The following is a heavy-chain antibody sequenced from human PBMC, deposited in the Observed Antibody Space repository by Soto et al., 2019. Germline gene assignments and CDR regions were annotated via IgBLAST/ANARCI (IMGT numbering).Heavy chain of an antibody. CDR1: XXXXXXYA. CDR2: IIPISETT. CDR3: ARSQGSSTSLEIYYYYYYGMDV. Sequence: QVQLVQSGAEVKKXGSSVKXXCKXXXXXXXXYAIXXXRQAPGQGLEWMGGIIPISETTNYAQKFQGRVTITADESKSTASRELSSLRSEDTAVYYCARSQGSSTSLEIYYYYYYGMDVWGQGTTVTVSS. J-gene: IGHJ6*02. V-gene: IGHV1-69*01. D-gene: IGHD2-2*01.